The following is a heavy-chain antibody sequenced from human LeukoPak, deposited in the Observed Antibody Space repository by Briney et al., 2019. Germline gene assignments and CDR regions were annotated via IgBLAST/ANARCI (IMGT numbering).Heavy chain of an antibody. Sequence: GGSLRLSCAASGFTFSSYGMHWVRQAPGKGLEWVAVIWYDGSNKYYADSVKGRFTISRDNSKNTLYLQMNSLRAEDTAVYYCAKGGTGDSKDYWGQGTLVTVSS. CDR1: GFTFSSYG. D-gene: IGHD6-13*01. J-gene: IGHJ4*02. CDR2: IWYDGSNK. CDR3: AKGGTGDSKDY. V-gene: IGHV3-33*06.